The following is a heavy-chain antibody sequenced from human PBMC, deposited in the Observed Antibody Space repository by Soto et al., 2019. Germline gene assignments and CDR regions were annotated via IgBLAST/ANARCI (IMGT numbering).Heavy chain of an antibody. Sequence: EVQLVQSGAELKKPGESLRISCKGSGYRITSYWISWVRQMPGKGLEWMGRIDPTDSYTNYSPSFHGHVTISADKSLSTAYLHWSSLKASDTAMYYCATVRFRQYFFYGMDVWGQGTTVTVSS. CDR1: GYRITSYW. CDR2: IDPTDSYT. D-gene: IGHD2-21*01. J-gene: IGHJ6*02. V-gene: IGHV5-10-1*01. CDR3: ATVRFRQYFFYGMDV.